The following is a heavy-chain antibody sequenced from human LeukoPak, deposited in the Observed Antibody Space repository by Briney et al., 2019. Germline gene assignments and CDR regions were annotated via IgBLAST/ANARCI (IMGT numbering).Heavy chain of an antibody. CDR3: ARGGYDILTGYPPSWFDP. CDR2: INPSGGST. J-gene: IGHJ5*02. V-gene: IGHV1-46*01. D-gene: IGHD3-9*01. CDR1: GYTFTSYY. Sequence: GGSVRLSCAASGYTFTSYYMHWVRQAPGQGLEWMGIINPSGGSTSYAQKFQGRVTMTRDTSTSTVYMELSSLRSEDTAVYYCARGGYDILTGYPPSWFDPWGQGTLVTVSS.